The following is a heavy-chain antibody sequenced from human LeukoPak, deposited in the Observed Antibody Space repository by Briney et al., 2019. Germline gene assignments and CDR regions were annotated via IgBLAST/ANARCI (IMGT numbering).Heavy chain of an antibody. J-gene: IGHJ4*02. V-gene: IGHV3-30*02. CDR1: GFTFSSYG. CDR2: IRYDGSNK. D-gene: IGHD3-10*01. CDR3: ARDFRRGQYFDY. Sequence: VGSLRLSCAASGFTFSSYGMHWVRQAPGKGLEWVAFIRYDGSNKYYADSVKGRFTISRDNSKNTLYLQMNSLRAEDTAVYYCARDFRRGQYFDYWGQGTLVTVSS.